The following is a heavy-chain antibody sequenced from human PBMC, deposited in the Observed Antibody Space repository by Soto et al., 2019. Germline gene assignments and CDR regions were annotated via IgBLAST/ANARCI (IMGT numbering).Heavy chain of an antibody. D-gene: IGHD6-13*01. J-gene: IGHJ4*02. CDR1: GFTFSRYA. Sequence: EVQLLESGGGLVQPGGSVRLSCTASGFTFSRYAMVWVRQAPGKGLEWVSTISDLGGSTYYADSMKGRFTISRDNSKNTLHLQMNGLRPEDTAIYYCAKDHIAAAGYFDCWGQGTLVAVSS. CDR2: ISDLGGST. V-gene: IGHV3-23*01. CDR3: AKDHIAAAGYFDC.